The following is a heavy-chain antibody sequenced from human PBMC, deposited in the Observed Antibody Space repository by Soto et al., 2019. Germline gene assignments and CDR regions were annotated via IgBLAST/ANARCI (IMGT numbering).Heavy chain of an antibody. J-gene: IGHJ4*02. CDR2: IVASGGET. CDR3: AKGSAIWIFGYFDY. D-gene: IGHD1-1*01. CDR1: GFTFSSYA. Sequence: GGSLTLPCAASGFTFSSYAMTWVRQAPGKGQGWVSVIVASGGETYYADSVKGRFTISRDNSKHTLYLQMNSLRAEDMAVYYCAKGSAIWIFGYFDYWGRGTLVNFSS. V-gene: IGHV3-23*01.